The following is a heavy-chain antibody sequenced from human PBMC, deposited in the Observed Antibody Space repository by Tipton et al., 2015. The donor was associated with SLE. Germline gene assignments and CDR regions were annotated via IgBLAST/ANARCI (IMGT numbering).Heavy chain of an antibody. CDR2: IYSGGST. Sequence: GSLRLSCAASGFTVSSNYMSWVRQAPGKGLEWVSVIYSGGSTYYADSVKGRFTISRHNSKNTLYLQMNSLRAEDTAAYYCARASSGWYLDIWGQGTMVTVSS. D-gene: IGHD6-19*01. V-gene: IGHV3-53*04. J-gene: IGHJ3*02. CDR1: GFTVSSNY. CDR3: ARASSGWYLDI.